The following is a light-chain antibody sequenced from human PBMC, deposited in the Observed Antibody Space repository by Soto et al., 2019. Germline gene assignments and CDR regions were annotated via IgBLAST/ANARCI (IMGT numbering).Light chain of an antibody. CDR2: DVN. CDR3: SSYTPSSTVV. J-gene: IGLJ2*01. V-gene: IGLV2-14*03. Sequence: QSALTQPASVSGSPGQSITISCTGTSSDVGGYNYVSWYQQHPGKAPKLMIYDVNNRPPGVSNRFSGSKSGYTTSLTISGLQAEDEAHYYCSSYTPSSTVVFGRGTKLTVL. CDR1: SSDVGGYNY.